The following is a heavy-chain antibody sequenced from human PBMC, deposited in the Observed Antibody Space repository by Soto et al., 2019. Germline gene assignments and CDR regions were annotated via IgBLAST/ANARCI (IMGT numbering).Heavy chain of an antibody. CDR3: ARGGLRSYWFDP. CDR1: GFTFSTYW. D-gene: IGHD3-10*01. CDR2: IIGDGSTT. Sequence: EVQLVESGGGLVQPGGSLRLSCAASGFTFSTYWMHWVRQAPGKGLVWVSRIIGDGSTTNYADSVKGRFTISRDNAKNMRYLQVSGLRAEDTAVYYCARGGLRSYWFDPWGQGTLVTVSS. J-gene: IGHJ5*02. V-gene: IGHV3-74*01.